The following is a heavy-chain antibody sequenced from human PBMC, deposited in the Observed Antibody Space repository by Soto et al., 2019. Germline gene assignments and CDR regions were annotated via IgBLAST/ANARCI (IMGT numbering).Heavy chain of an antibody. CDR3: ARGRYGDY. J-gene: IGHJ4*02. CDR1: GYDFTTYG. Sequence: QVHLVQSGAEVKNPGASVKVSCKGSGYDFTTYGITWVRQAPGQGLEWMAWISASNGNTNYAPNPQGRVSXTRDTSTSTAYIELRSLRSDDTAVYYCARGRYGDYWGQGALVTVSS. V-gene: IGHV1-18*01. D-gene: IGHD1-1*01. CDR2: ISASNGNT.